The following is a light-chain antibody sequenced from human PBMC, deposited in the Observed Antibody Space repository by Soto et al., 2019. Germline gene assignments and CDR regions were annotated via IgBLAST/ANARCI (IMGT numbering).Light chain of an antibody. V-gene: IGLV1-40*01. CDR1: SSNIGAGYP. J-gene: IGLJ7*01. Sequence: QSVLTQPPSVSGAPGQRVTIYCTGTSSNIGAGYPVHWYQQLPGTAPKHLIFGNTNRPSGVPDRFSGSRSGLAITGLQAEDEADYYCQSYDSSLSAYVFGAGTQLTVL. CDR3: QSYDSSLSAYV. CDR2: GNT.